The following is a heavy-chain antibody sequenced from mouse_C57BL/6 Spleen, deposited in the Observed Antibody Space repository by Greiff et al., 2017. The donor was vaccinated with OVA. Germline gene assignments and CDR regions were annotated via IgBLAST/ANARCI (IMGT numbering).Heavy chain of an antibody. J-gene: IGHJ2*01. V-gene: IGHV1-64*01. CDR3: ARLLGTVVATDY. D-gene: IGHD1-1*01. CDR1: GYTFTSYW. Sequence: QVQLQQPGAELVKPGASVKLSCKASGYTFTSYWMHWVKQRPGQGLEWIGMIHPNSGSTNYNEKFKSKATLTVDKSSSTAYMQLSSLTSEDSAVYYCARLLGTVVATDYWGQGTTLTVAS. CDR2: IHPNSGST.